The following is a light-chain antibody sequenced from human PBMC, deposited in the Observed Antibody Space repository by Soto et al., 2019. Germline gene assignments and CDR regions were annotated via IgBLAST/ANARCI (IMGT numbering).Light chain of an antibody. CDR3: QSWGV. V-gene: IGLV1-40*01. CDR2: GNR. Sequence: QSALTQPPSVSGAPGQRVTISCTGSSSNIGAGYDVHWYQKLPGIAPKLLIYGNRNRPSGVPDRFSGSRSGTSASLAITGLQAEDEADYYCQSWGVFGGGTKLTVL. J-gene: IGLJ3*02. CDR1: SSNIGAGYD.